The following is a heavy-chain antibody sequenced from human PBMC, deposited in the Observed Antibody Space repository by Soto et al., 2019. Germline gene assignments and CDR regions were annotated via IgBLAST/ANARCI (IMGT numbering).Heavy chain of an antibody. D-gene: IGHD6-13*01. CDR3: ARASDSSSWYPPYYFDY. CDR1: GGSISSSNW. V-gene: IGHV4-4*02. CDR2: IYHSGST. Sequence: WETLSLTCAVSGGSISSSNWWSWVRQPPGKGLEWIGEIYHSGSTNYNPSLKSRVTISVDKSKNQFSLKLSSVAAADTAVYYCARASDSSSWYPPYYFDYWGQGTLVTVSS. J-gene: IGHJ4*02.